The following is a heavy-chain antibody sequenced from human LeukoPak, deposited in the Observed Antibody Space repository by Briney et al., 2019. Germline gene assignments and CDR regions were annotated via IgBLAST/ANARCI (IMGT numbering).Heavy chain of an antibody. CDR1: GGSISTSSYY. V-gene: IGHV4-39*01. J-gene: IGHJ5*02. Sequence: SETLSLTCTVSGGSISTSSYYWGWVRQPPGKGLEWIGNIFYSGSTYYNPSLKSRVTISVDTSKNQFSLKLSSVTAADTAVYYCARRWGDCSGGSCYGWFDPWGQGTLVTVSS. CDR2: IFYSGST. D-gene: IGHD2-15*01. CDR3: ARRWGDCSGGSCYGWFDP.